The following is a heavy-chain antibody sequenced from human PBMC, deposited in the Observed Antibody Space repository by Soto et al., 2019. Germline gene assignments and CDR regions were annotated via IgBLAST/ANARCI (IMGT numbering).Heavy chain of an antibody. CDR3: ARHGPAIFADY. Sequence: SETLSLTCTVSGGSISSSSYYWGWIRQPPGKGLEWIGSIYYSGSTYYNPSLKSRVTISVDTSKNQFSLKLSSVTAADTAVYYCARHGPAIFADYWGQGTLVTVSS. CDR2: IYYSGST. CDR1: GGSISSSSYY. J-gene: IGHJ4*02. V-gene: IGHV4-39*01. D-gene: IGHD3-3*01.